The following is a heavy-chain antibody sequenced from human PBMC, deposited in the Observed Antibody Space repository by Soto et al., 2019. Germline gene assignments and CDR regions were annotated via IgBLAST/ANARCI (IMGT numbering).Heavy chain of an antibody. V-gene: IGHV4-31*03. CDR1: GGSISSGGYY. CDR2: IYYSGSI. CDR3: GRGSYYDSSGYYGP. J-gene: IGHJ5*02. D-gene: IGHD3-22*01. Sequence: TLSLTCTVSGGSISSGGYYWSWIRQHPGKGLEWIGYIYYSGSIYYNPSLKSRVTISVDTSKNQFSLKLSSVTAADTAVYYCGRGSYYDSSGYYGPWGQGTLVTVSS.